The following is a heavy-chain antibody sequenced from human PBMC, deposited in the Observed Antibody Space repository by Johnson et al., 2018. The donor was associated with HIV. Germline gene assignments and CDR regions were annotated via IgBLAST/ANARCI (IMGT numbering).Heavy chain of an antibody. CDR3: ARKQWLEIPSDAFDI. Sequence: VQLVESGGGVVQPGGPLRLSCAASGFIFRNYWMHWVRQAPGKGLVWVARIYSDGSDTAYADSLKGRFTIPRDNAKRTLYLQMNSLRAEDTAVYYCARKQWLEIPSDAFDIWGQGTMVTVSS. J-gene: IGHJ3*02. CDR1: GFIFRNYW. D-gene: IGHD6-19*01. CDR2: IYSDGSDT. V-gene: IGHV3-74*03.